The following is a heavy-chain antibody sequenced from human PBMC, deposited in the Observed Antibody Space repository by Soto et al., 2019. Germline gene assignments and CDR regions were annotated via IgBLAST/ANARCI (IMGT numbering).Heavy chain of an antibody. J-gene: IGHJ4*02. CDR2: INHSGST. Sequence: SETLSLTCAVYGGSFSGYYWSWIRQPPGKGLEWIGEINHSGSTNYNPSLKSRVTISVDTSKNQFSLKLSSVTAADTAVYYCAILTGSDFDYWGQGTLVTVSS. CDR1: GGSFSGYY. V-gene: IGHV4-34*01. D-gene: IGHD3-9*01. CDR3: AILTGSDFDY.